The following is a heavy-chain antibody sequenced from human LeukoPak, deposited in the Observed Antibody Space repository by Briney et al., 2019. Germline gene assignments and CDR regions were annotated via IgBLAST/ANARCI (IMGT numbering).Heavy chain of an antibody. D-gene: IGHD3-10*01. CDR1: GRTFSSYA. CDR2: IIPIFGTA. J-gene: IGHJ4*02. CDR3: ARWGLRGVKSPFDY. Sequence: SVKVSCKASGRTFSSYAISWVRHAPGQGLEWMGGIIPIFGTANYAQKFQGRVTITADESTSTAYMELSSLRSEDTAVYYCARWGLRGVKSPFDYWGQGTLVTVSS. V-gene: IGHV1-69*13.